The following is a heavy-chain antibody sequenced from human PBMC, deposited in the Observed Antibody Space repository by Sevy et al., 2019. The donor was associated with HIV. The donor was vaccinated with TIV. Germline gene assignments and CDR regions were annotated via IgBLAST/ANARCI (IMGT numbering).Heavy chain of an antibody. J-gene: IGHJ3*02. V-gene: IGHV3-33*01. CDR1: GFTFSNYG. CDR3: ARDLAGEDAFDI. D-gene: IGHD3-16*01. Sequence: GGYLRLSCAASGFTFSNYGMHWVRQAPGKGLEWVAIIWYDESNKYYADSVKGRFTISRDNSDIALYLQMHSLRAEDTAVYYCARDLAGEDAFDIWGQGTMVTVSS. CDR2: IWYDESNK.